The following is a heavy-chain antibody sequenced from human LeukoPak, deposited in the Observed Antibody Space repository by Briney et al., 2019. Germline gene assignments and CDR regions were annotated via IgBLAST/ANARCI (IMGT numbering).Heavy chain of an antibody. V-gene: IGHV3-48*03. D-gene: IGHD6-25*01. CDR1: GFTFSSYE. CDR3: ARAQRAALYYYYYGMDV. CDR2: ISSSGSTI. J-gene: IGHJ6*02. Sequence: AGGSLRLSCAASGFTFSSYEMNWVRQAPGKGLEWVSYISSSGSTIYYADSVKGRFTISRDNAKNSLYLQMNSLRAEDTAVYYCARAQRAALYYYYYGMDVWGQGTTATVSS.